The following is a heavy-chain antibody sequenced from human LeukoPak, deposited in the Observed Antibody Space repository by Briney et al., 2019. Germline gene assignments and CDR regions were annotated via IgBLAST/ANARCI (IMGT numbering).Heavy chain of an antibody. J-gene: IGHJ3*02. D-gene: IGHD1-26*01. CDR3: ARDLDKWELLSAFDI. CDR2: ISYDGSNK. CDR1: GFTFSSYA. Sequence: GGSLRLSCAASGFTFSSYAMRWVRQAPGKGLEWVAVISYDGSNKYYADSVKGRFTISRDNSKNTLYLQMNSLRAEDTAVYYCARDLDKWELLSAFDIWGQGTMVTVSS. V-gene: IGHV3-30*04.